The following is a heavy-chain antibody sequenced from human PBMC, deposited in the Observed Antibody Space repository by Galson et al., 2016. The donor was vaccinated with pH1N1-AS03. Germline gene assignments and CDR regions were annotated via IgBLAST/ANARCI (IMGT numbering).Heavy chain of an antibody. D-gene: IGHD1-1*01. CDR3: ARDMHPTGTLDY. J-gene: IGHJ4*02. Sequence: SVKVSCKASGYTFNLYGTSWVRQAPGQGLEWLGWISAYSGDTHYAQNFQGRVSMTTDTSTSTAYLELRSLGSDDTAVYFCARDMHPTGTLDYWGQGTPVIVSS. CDR2: ISAYSGDT. V-gene: IGHV1-18*01. CDR1: GYTFNLYG.